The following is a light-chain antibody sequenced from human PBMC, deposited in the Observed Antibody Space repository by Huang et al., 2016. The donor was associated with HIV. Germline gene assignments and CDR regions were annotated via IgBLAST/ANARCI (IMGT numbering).Light chain of an antibody. Sequence: AIELTQSPSSLSASVGDRVIITCRASQDIGQSLSWYQQKPGKAPKVLIYGTSILQSGVPSRFSGDASGTFFTLAISGLQPEDFAIYYCQQLHSYPITFGQGTRLDI. CDR2: GTS. J-gene: IGKJ5*01. CDR1: QDIGQS. CDR3: QQLHSYPIT. V-gene: IGKV1-13*02.